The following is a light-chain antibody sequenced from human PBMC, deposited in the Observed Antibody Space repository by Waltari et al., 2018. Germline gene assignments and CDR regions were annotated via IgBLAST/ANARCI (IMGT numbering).Light chain of an antibody. J-gene: IGKJ2*01. CDR3: QQYDNWLPYT. V-gene: IGKV3-15*01. Sequence: EIVMTQSPATLSVSPGERATLSCRASQGVSSNLAWYQPKPGQAPRLLIYGGSTRAPGVPGRFRGRGSGTEFTLTISRLQSEDFAVYYCQQYDNWLPYTFGQGTKVEIK. CDR1: QGVSSN. CDR2: GGS.